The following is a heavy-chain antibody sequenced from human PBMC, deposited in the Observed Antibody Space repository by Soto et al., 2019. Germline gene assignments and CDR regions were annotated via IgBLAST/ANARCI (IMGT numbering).Heavy chain of an antibody. Sequence: PSETLSLTCTVSGGSISNYFRNWIRQPAGKGLEWIGRIDISGSANYNPSLKSRITMSADTSRNQFSLKLNSVTAADTAVYYCARGGQDFWSGPFDYWGQGALVTVSS. CDR3: ARGGQDFWSGPFDY. D-gene: IGHD3-3*01. CDR2: IDISGSA. V-gene: IGHV4-4*07. J-gene: IGHJ4*02. CDR1: GGSISNYF.